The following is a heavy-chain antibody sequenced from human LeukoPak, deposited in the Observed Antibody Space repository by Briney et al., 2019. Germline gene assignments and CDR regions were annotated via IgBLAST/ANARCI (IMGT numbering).Heavy chain of an antibody. J-gene: IGHJ6*02. V-gene: IGHV1-69*04. CDR2: IIPILGIA. CDR3: ASEVGEMATISANSYYYGMDV. CDR1: GGTFSSYA. Sequence: ASVKVSCKASGGTFSSYAIRWVRQAPGQGLEWMGRIIPILGIANYAQKFQGRVTITADKSTSTAYMELSSLRSEDTAVYYCASEVGEMATISANSYYYGMDVWGQGTTVTVSS. D-gene: IGHD5-24*01.